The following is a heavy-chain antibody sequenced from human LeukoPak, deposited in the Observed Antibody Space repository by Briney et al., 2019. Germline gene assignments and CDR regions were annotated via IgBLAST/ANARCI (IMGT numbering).Heavy chain of an antibody. J-gene: IGHJ5*02. CDR1: GGSISSYY. D-gene: IGHD2-15*01. CDR2: IYYSGST. Sequence: SETLSLTRTVSGGSISSYYWSWIRQPPGKGLEWVGYIYYSGSTNYNPSLKSRVTISVDTSKNQFSLKLSSVTAADTAVYYCARAGAVVDNWFDPWGQGTLVTVSS. CDR3: ARAGAVVDNWFDP. V-gene: IGHV4-59*01.